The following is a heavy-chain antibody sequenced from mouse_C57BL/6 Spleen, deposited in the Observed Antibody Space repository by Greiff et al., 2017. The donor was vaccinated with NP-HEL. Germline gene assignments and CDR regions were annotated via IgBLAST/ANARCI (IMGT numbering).Heavy chain of an antibody. CDR3: RAPMVTTKDYFDY. CDR1: GYTITSYW. Sequence: VQLQQPGTELVKPGASVKLSCKASGYTITSYWMHWVKQRPGQGLEWIGNINPSNGGTNYNEKFKSKATLTVDKSSSTAYMQLSSLTSEDSAVYYCRAPMVTTKDYFDYWGQGTTLTVSA. D-gene: IGHD2-2*01. CDR2: INPSNGGT. J-gene: IGHJ2*01. V-gene: IGHV1-53*01.